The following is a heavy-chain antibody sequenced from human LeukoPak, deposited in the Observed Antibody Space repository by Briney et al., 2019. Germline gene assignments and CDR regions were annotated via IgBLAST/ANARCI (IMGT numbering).Heavy chain of an antibody. CDR3: ARDKWVGYCSSTSCYYDAFDI. CDR2: INSDESST. V-gene: IGHV3-74*01. CDR1: GFTFSSYW. Sequence: GGSLRLSCAASGFTFSSYWMHWVRQAPGKGLVWVSRINSDESSTSYADSVKGRFTTSRDSAKNTLYLQMNSLRAEDTAVYYCARDKWVGYCSSTSCYYDAFDIWGQGTMVTVSS. J-gene: IGHJ3*02. D-gene: IGHD2-2*01.